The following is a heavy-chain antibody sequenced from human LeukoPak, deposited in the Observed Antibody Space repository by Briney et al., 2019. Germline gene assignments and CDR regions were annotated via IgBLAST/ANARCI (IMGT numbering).Heavy chain of an antibody. CDR2: INHSGST. D-gene: IGHD2-2*01. Sequence: SETLSLTCAVYGGSLSGYYWSWIRQPPGKGLEWIGEINHSGSTNYNPSLKSRVTISVDTSKNQFSLKLSSVTAADTAVYYCARDIVVVPAARHYYYYYMDVWGKGTTVTVSS. V-gene: IGHV4-34*01. CDR1: GGSLSGYY. CDR3: ARDIVVVPAARHYYYYYMDV. J-gene: IGHJ6*03.